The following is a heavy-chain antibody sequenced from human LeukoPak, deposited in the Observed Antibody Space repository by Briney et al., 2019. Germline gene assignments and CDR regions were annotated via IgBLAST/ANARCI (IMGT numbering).Heavy chain of an antibody. CDR2: INHSGST. J-gene: IGHJ4*02. V-gene: IGHV4-34*01. CDR3: ARRVGAGSGYSF. Sequence: SETLSLTCAVYGGSFSGYYWSWIRQPPGKGLEWIGEINHSGSTNYNPSLKSRVTISVDTSKNQFSLKLSSVTAADTAVYYCARRVGAGSGYSFWGQGTLVTVSS. CDR1: GGSFSGYY. D-gene: IGHD3-22*01.